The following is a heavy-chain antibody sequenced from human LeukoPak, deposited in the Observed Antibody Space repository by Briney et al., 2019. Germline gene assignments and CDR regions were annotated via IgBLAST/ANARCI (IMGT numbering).Heavy chain of an antibody. J-gene: IGHJ5*02. D-gene: IGHD3-10*01. CDR3: ARLGGSGSYYRSEDWFDP. V-gene: IGHV5-10-1*01. CDR2: IDPSDSYT. Sequence: GESLRISCKGSGYSFTSYWISWVRQMPGKGLEWMGRIDPSDSYTNYSPSFQGHVTISADKSISTAYLQWSSLKASDTAMHYCARLGGSGSYYRSEDWFDPWGQGTLVTVSS. CDR1: GYSFTSYW.